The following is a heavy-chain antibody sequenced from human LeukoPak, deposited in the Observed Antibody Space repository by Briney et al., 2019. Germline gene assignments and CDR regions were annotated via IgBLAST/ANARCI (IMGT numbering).Heavy chain of an antibody. Sequence: GGSLRPSCAASGFTFSSYGMHWVRQAPGKGLEWVAVISYDGSNKYYADSVKGRFTISRDNSKNTLYLQMNSLRAEDTAVYYCASSFWSGYYTGDYWGQGTLVTVSS. CDR1: GFTFSSYG. CDR3: ASSFWSGYYTGDY. D-gene: IGHD3-3*01. CDR2: ISYDGSNK. V-gene: IGHV3-30*03. J-gene: IGHJ4*02.